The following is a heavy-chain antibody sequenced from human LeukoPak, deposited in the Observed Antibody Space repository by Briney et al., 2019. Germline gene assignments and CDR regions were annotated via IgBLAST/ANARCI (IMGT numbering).Heavy chain of an antibody. CDR3: ARDRSYSSGWYENAAYYYYYGMDV. Sequence: GGSLRLSCAASGFTFSSYAMHWVRQAPGKGLEWVAVISYDGSNKYYADSVKGRFTISRDNSKNTLYLQMNSLRAEDTAVYYCARDRSYSSGWYENAAYYYYYGMDVWGQGTTVTVSS. J-gene: IGHJ6*02. V-gene: IGHV3-30-3*01. D-gene: IGHD6-19*01. CDR2: ISYDGSNK. CDR1: GFTFSSYA.